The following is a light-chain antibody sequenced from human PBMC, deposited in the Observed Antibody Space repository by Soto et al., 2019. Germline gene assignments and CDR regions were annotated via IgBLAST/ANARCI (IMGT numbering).Light chain of an antibody. Sequence: QSALTQPASVSGSPGQSITISCTGTSSDVGGYNYVSWYQQHPGKAPKLRIYDVSNRPSGVSNRFSGSKSGNTASLTISGLQAEDEAYYYCSSYTGSSTYVVFGGGTKLTVL. V-gene: IGLV2-14*01. J-gene: IGLJ2*01. CDR1: SSDVGGYNY. CDR3: SSYTGSSTYVV. CDR2: DVS.